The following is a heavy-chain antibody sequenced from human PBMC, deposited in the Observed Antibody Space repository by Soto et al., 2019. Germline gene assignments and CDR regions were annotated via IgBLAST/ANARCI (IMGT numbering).Heavy chain of an antibody. CDR1: GFTFSNAW. D-gene: IGHD3-9*01. V-gene: IGHV3-15*07. CDR3: TTTGVLRYPVSGMDV. J-gene: IGHJ6*02. CDR2: IKSKTDGGTT. Sequence: PGGYLRLSCAVSGFTFSNAWMNWVRQAPGKGLEWVGRIKSKTDGGTTDYAAPVKGRFTISRDDSKNTLYLQMNSLKTEDTAVYYCTTTGVLRYPVSGMDVWGQGTTVTDSS.